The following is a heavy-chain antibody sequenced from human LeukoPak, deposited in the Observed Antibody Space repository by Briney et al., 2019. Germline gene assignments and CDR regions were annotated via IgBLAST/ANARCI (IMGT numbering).Heavy chain of an antibody. D-gene: IGHD2-2*01. Sequence: GGSLRLSCAASGFTFDDYAMHWVRQAPGRGLEWVSSINWNSRSMGYADSMKDRFTISRDNARNSLYLQMNSLRAEDTALYYCAKEYCSSSACRGFDYWGQGTLVTVSS. CDR2: INWNSRSM. CDR3: AKEYCSSSACRGFDY. CDR1: GFTFDDYA. J-gene: IGHJ4*02. V-gene: IGHV3-9*01.